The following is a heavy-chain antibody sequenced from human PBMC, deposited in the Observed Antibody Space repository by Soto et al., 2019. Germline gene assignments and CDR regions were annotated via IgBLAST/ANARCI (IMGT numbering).Heavy chain of an antibody. D-gene: IGHD3-10*01. J-gene: IGHJ6*02. Sequence: QVQLVQSGAEVKKPGSSVKVSCKASGGTFSSYAISWVRQAPGQGLEWMGGIIPIFGTANYAQKFQGRVTITADESTSTAYMELSSLRSEDTAVYYCARGPLWLGESYYYYGMDVWGQGTTVTVSS. V-gene: IGHV1-69*01. CDR3: ARGPLWLGESYYYYGMDV. CDR1: GGTFSSYA. CDR2: IIPIFGTA.